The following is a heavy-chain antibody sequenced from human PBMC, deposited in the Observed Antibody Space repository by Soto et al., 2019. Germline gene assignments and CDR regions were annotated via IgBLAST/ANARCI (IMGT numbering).Heavy chain of an antibody. J-gene: IGHJ5*02. V-gene: IGHV4-34*01. Sequence: SETLSLTCAVDGGSFSGYYWSWIRQPPGKGLEWIGEINHSGSTNYNPSLKSRVTISVDTSKNQFSRKLSSVTAADTALYYGARGLVSPRLNWFDPWGQGTLVTVSS. CDR1: GGSFSGYY. CDR2: INHSGST. CDR3: ARGLVSPRLNWFDP. D-gene: IGHD3-3*02.